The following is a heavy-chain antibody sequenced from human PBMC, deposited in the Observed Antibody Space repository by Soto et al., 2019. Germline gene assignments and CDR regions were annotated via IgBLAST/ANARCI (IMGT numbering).Heavy chain of an antibody. CDR2: ISSSDSSSGSTE. V-gene: IGHV3-11*01. J-gene: IGHJ5*02. CDR1: GVSCSDYY. D-gene: IGHD3-3*01. CDR3: AREVEYWFDL. Sequence: GGSLRRSGTASGVSCSDYYMSWIRQAPGKGLEWVSYISSSDSSSGSTEYYADSVKGRFTISRDNAKNSLYLQMNSLRAEDTAVYYCAREVEYWFDLWGQGTLVTVSS.